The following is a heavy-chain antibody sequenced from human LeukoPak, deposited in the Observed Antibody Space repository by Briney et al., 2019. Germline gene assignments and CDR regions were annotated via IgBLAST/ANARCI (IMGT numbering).Heavy chain of an antibody. CDR3: ARPRKYCSSTSCSPNDAFDI. CDR2: MNPNSGNT. CDR1: GYTFTSYD. J-gene: IGHJ3*02. V-gene: IGHV1-8*01. D-gene: IGHD2-2*01. Sequence: ASVKVSCKASGYTFTSYDINWVRQATGQGPEWMGWMNPNSGNTGYAQKFQGRVTMTRNTSINTAYMELSRLRSEDTAIYYCARPRKYCSSTSCSPNDAFDIWGQGTMVTVSS.